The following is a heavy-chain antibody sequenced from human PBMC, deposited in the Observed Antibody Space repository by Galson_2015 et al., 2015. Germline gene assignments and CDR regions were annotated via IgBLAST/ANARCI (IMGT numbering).Heavy chain of an antibody. CDR3: AKDQFDYGDNGFDY. J-gene: IGHJ4*02. D-gene: IGHD4-17*01. Sequence: SLRLSCAASGFTFSSYGMHWVRQAPGKGLEWVAVISYDGSNKYYADPAKGRFTISRDNSKNTLYLQMNSLRAEDTAVYYCAKDQFDYGDNGFDYWGQGTLVTVSS. CDR1: GFTFSSYG. CDR2: ISYDGSNK. V-gene: IGHV3-30*18.